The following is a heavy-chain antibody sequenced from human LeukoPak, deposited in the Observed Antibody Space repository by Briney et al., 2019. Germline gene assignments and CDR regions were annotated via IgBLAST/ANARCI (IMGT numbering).Heavy chain of an antibody. V-gene: IGHV3-48*04. CDR3: ASTYYYYYMDV. CDR2: ISSSSSTI. CDR1: GFTFSSYS. J-gene: IGHJ6*03. Sequence: GGSLRLSCAASGFTFSSYSMNRVRQAPGKGLEWVSYISSSSSTIYYADSVKGRFTISRDNAKNSLYLQMNSLRAEDTAVYYCASTYYYYYMDVWGTGTTVTVSS.